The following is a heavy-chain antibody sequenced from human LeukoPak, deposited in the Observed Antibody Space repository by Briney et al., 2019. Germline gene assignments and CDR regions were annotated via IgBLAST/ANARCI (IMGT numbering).Heavy chain of an antibody. CDR1: GGSISSYY. D-gene: IGHD2-21*02. CDR3: ARGSRFGWHIVVVTASYFDY. J-gene: IGHJ4*02. Sequence: SSETLSLTCTVSGGSISSYYWNWIRQPAGKGLEWIGRIHTSGSTNYNPSLRGRVTMSVDTTKNQFSLNLSSVTAADTAVYSCARGSRFGWHIVVVTASYFDYWGQGTLVTVSS. CDR2: IHTSGST. V-gene: IGHV4-4*07.